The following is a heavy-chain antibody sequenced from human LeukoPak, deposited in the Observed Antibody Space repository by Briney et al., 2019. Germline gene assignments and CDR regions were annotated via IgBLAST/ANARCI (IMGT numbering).Heavy chain of an antibody. D-gene: IGHD5-24*01. J-gene: IGHJ4*02. CDR1: GYTFTVYY. CDR3: ARGEEIATISPFDY. Sequence: ASVKVSCKAAGYTFTVYYMHWVRQAPGQGLEWMGWINPNSGGTNYAQKFQGRVTMTRDTSISTAYMELSRLRSDDTAVYYCARGEEIATISPFDYWGQGTLVTVSS. CDR2: INPNSGGT. V-gene: IGHV1-2*02.